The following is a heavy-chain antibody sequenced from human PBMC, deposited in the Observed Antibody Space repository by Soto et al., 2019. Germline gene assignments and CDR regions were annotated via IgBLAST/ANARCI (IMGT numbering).Heavy chain of an antibody. CDR2: TYYRSKWYN. J-gene: IGHJ6*02. CDR1: GDSVSSNSAA. D-gene: IGHD6-19*01. Sequence: SQTLSLTCAISGDSVSSNSAAWNWIRQSPSRGLEWLGRTYYRSKWYNDYAVSVKSRITINPDTSKNQFSLQLNSVTPEDTAVYYCARGPPRVAVAGKDIYYYYYGMDVWGQGTTVTVSS. V-gene: IGHV6-1*01. CDR3: ARGPPRVAVAGKDIYYYYYGMDV.